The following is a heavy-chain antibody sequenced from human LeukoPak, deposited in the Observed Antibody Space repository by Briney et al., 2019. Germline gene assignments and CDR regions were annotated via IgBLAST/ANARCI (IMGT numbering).Heavy chain of an antibody. CDR3: ASQLGYCSGGSCYSGAFDI. CDR1: GFTFSSYD. Sequence: PGGSLRRSCAASGFTFSSYDMNWVRQAPGKGLEWVSYISSSGSTIYYADSVKGRFTISRDNAKNSLYLQMNSLRAEDTAVYYCASQLGYCSGGSCYSGAFDIWGQGTMVTVSS. V-gene: IGHV3-48*03. J-gene: IGHJ3*02. CDR2: ISSSGSTI. D-gene: IGHD2-15*01.